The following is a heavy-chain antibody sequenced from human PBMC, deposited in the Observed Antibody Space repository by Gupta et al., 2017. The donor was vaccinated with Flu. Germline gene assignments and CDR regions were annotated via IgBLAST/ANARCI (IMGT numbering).Heavy chain of an antibody. V-gene: IGHV3-72*01. CDR3: VRAFTIETDLFDY. CDR1: VLSSSDHY. CDR2: IRNKAKRHPT. J-gene: IGHJ4*02. D-gene: IGHD3-3*01. Sequence: EVQLVESGGGLVLPGGSLRPTCPAHVLSSSDHYRDWVRQAPGKGPDVVGRIRNKAKRHPTEYAVSVQDRLIISRDDSRTSLYLQMNSLRSEDTAVYYCVRAFTIETDLFDYWGQGTPVTVSS.